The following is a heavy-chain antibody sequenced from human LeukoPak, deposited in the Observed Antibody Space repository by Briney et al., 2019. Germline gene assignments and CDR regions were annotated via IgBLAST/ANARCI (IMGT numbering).Heavy chain of an antibody. D-gene: IGHD3-10*01. CDR2: IYYSGST. Sequence: SETLSLTCTVSGGSISSSSYYWGWIRQPPGKGLEWIGSIYYSGSTNYDPSLKSRVTISVDTSKNQFSLKLSSVTAADTAVYYCARLVRGVTTVYFDYWGQGTLVTVSS. CDR3: ARLVRGVTTVYFDY. CDR1: GGSISSSSYY. V-gene: IGHV4-39*07. J-gene: IGHJ4*02.